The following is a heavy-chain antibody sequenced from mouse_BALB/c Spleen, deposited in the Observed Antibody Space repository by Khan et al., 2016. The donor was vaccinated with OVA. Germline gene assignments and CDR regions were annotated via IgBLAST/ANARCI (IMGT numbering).Heavy chain of an antibody. D-gene: IGHD1-1*01. Sequence: EVQLQESGGDLVKPEGSLKLSCAASGFTFSTYGMSWVRQTPDKRLEWVATISSGGSYTYYPDSVQGRFTISSDNAKNTLYLKMSSLKSEDKAMFYCARRAYYYDSEGVAYWGQGTLVTVSA. CDR3: ARRAYYYDSEGVAY. CDR2: ISSGGSYT. J-gene: IGHJ3*01. CDR1: GFTFSTYG. V-gene: IGHV5-6*01.